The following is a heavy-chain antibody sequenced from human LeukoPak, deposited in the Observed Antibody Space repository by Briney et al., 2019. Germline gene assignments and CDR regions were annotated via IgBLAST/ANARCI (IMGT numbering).Heavy chain of an antibody. CDR3: ARAQNLIVLMVYTHDAFDI. CDR1: GFTFSSYW. CDR2: IKQDGSEK. V-gene: IGHV3-7*01. D-gene: IGHD2-8*01. Sequence: PGGSLRLSCAASGFTFSSYWMSWVRQAPGKGLEWVANIKQDGSEKYYVDSVKGRFTISRDNAKNSLYLQMNSLRAEDTAVYYCARAQNLIVLMVYTHDAFDIWGQGTMVTVSS. J-gene: IGHJ3*02.